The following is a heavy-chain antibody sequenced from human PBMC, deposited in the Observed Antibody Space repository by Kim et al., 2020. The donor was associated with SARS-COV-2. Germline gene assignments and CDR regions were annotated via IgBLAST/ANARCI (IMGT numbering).Heavy chain of an antibody. V-gene: IGHV4-39*01. CDR3: ARHAKGSPDFWSGYHTLKNWFDP. Sequence: SETLSLTCTVSGGSISSSSYYWGWIRQPPGKGLEWIGSIYYSGSTYYNPSLKSRVTISVDTSKNQFSLKLSSVTAADTAVYYCARHAKGSPDFWSGYHTLKNWFDPWGQGTLVTVSS. J-gene: IGHJ5*02. CDR2: IYYSGST. CDR1: GGSISSSSYY. D-gene: IGHD3-3*01.